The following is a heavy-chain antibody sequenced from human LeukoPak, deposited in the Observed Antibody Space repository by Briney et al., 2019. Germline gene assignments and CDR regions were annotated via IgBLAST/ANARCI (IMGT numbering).Heavy chain of an antibody. J-gene: IGHJ4*02. Sequence: GGSLRLSCTASGFTFNSYRMNWVRPAPGKGLEWVSSTSSSSSYIFYADSVKGRFTISRDNSNNTLYLQMNSLRAEDTAVYYCARSRRRELLGTYFDYWGQGTLVTVSS. CDR2: TSSSSSYI. D-gene: IGHD1-26*01. V-gene: IGHV3-21*01. CDR1: GFTFNSYR. CDR3: ARSRRRELLGTYFDY.